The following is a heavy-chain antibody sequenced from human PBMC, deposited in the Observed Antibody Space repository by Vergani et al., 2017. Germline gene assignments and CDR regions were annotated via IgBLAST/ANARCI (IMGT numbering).Heavy chain of an antibody. CDR3: ARGEWELLPDGGNLDFDY. CDR1: GGSFSGYY. D-gene: IGHD1-26*01. V-gene: IGHV4-34*01. CDR2: INHSGST. J-gene: IGHJ4*02. Sequence: QVQLQQWGAGLLKPSETLSLTCAVYGGSFSGYYWSWIRQPPGKGLEWIGEINHSGSTNYNPSLKSRVTISVDTSKNQFSLKLSSVTAADTAVYYCARGEWELLPDGGNLDFDYWGQGTLVTVSS.